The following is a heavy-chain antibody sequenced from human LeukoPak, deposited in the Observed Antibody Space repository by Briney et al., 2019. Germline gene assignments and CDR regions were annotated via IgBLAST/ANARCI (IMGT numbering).Heavy chain of an antibody. CDR1: GGTFSSYA. Sequence: ASVKVSCKASGGTFSSYAISWVRQAPGQGLEWMGGIIPILGTANYAQKFQGRVTITADESTSTAYMELSSLRSEDTAVYYCASVSYYYDSSGYAPFDYWGQGTLVTVSS. D-gene: IGHD3-22*01. CDR2: IIPILGTA. V-gene: IGHV1-69*13. J-gene: IGHJ4*02. CDR3: ASVSYYYDSSGYAPFDY.